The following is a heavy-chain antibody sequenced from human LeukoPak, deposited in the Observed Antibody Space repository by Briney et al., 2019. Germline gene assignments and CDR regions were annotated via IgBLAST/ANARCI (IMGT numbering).Heavy chain of an antibody. V-gene: IGHV3-30*04. CDR3: ASLYSSSWYWSFGGDY. Sequence: PGGSLRLSCAASGFTFSSCAMHWVRQAPGKGLEWVAVISYDGSNKYYADSVKGRFTISRDNSKNTLYLQMNSLRAEDTAVYYCASLYSSSWYWSFGGDYWGQGTLVTVSS. CDR1: GFTFSSCA. D-gene: IGHD6-13*01. J-gene: IGHJ4*02. CDR2: ISYDGSNK.